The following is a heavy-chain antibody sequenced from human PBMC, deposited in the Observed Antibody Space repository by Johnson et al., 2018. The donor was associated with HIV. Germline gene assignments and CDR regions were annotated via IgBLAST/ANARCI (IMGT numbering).Heavy chain of an antibody. CDR2: ISGSGGST. Sequence: MQLVESGGGWVQPGRSLRVSCAASGFTFSSYAMSWVRQAPGKGLEWVSTISGSGGSTYYADSVKGRFTISRDNSKNTLYLQMNSLRAEDTAVYYCANGWFRGAFDIWGQGTMVTVSS. CDR3: ANGWFRGAFDI. D-gene: IGHD3-10*01. CDR1: GFTFSSYA. J-gene: IGHJ3*02. V-gene: IGHV3-23*04.